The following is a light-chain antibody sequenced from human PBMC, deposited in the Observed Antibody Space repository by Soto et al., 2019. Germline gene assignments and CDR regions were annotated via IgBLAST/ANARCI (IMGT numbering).Light chain of an antibody. V-gene: IGLV2-14*01. CDR2: EVT. CDR3: ISYTSSSTSYV. Sequence: QSALTQPASVSGSPGQSITISCTGTSSDVGGYNYVAWYQQHPGKVPRLMIYEVTNRPSGVSNRFSGSKFGSTASLTISGLQAEDEADYYCISYTSSSTSYVFGTGTKVTVL. J-gene: IGLJ1*01. CDR1: SSDVGGYNY.